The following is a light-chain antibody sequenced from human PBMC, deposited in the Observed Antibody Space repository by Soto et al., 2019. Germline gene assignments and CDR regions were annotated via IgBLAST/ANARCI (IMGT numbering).Light chain of an antibody. J-gene: IGKJ4*01. CDR3: QPCDGSPRLT. V-gene: IGKV3-20*01. Sequence: EIVLTQSPGTLSLSPGERATLSCRASQSVSSSYLAWYQQKPGQAPRLLIYGPSSRTTGIPDRFSGSGSGTDFTLTITRLEPEAFAVYYCQPCDGSPRLTCGGGTKLEIK. CDR1: QSVSSSY. CDR2: GPS.